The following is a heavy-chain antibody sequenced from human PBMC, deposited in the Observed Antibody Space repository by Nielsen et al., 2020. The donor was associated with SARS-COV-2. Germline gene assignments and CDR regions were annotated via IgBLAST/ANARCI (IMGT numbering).Heavy chain of an antibody. D-gene: IGHD3-22*01. CDR2: INPNSGGT. CDR1: GYTFTGYY. V-gene: IGHV1-2*02. J-gene: IGHJ4*02. CDR3: ARVLSHYYDSSDYIDY. Sequence: ASVKVSCKASGYTFTGYYMHWVRQAPGQGLEWMGWINPNSGGTNYAQRFQGRVTMTRDTSISTAYMELSRLRSDDTAVYYCARVLSHYYDSSDYIDYWGQGTLVTVSS.